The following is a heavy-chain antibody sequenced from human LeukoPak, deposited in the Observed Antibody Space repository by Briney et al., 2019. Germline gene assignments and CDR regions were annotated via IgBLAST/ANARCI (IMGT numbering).Heavy chain of an antibody. V-gene: IGHV4-59*01. J-gene: IGHJ4*02. CDR1: GCSISRYY. D-gene: IGHD1-26*01. CDR2: VHYSGST. Sequence: PWESLTLTCTVSGCSISRYYLSWVRQPPGKGLEWIGDVHYSGSTKYSPSLKSRVTISGGTSKNQFSLKLNSVTAADPAGYYRARGRTGSYMAADYWGQGTLVTVSS. CDR3: ARGRTGSYMAADY.